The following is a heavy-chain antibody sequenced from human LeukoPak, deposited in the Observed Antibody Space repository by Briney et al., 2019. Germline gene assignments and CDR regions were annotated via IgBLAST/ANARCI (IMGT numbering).Heavy chain of an antibody. CDR2: IIPIFGTA. Sequence: GASVKVSCKASGGTFSSYAISWVRQAPGQGLEWMGGIIPIFGTANYAQKFQGRVTITADESTSTAYMELSSLRSEDTAVYYCGGTTYYYDSSGYSYYGMDGWGQGTTVTVSS. CDR3: GGTTYYYDSSGYSYYGMDG. V-gene: IGHV1-69*13. CDR1: GGTFSSYA. J-gene: IGHJ6*02. D-gene: IGHD3-22*01.